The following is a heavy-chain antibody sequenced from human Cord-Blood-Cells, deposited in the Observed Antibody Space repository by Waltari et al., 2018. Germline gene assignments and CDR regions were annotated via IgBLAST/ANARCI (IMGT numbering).Heavy chain of an antibody. D-gene: IGHD6-6*01. V-gene: IGHV4-38-2*02. CDR1: GYSISSGYY. Sequence: QVQLQASGPGMVKPSETLSLTCTVSGYSISSGYYWGWIRQPPGKGLEWIGSSYHSGGTYYNPSLKSRVTISVDTSKNQFSLKLSSVTAADTAVYYCARSYSSSSAFDIWGQGTMVTVSS. CDR3: ARSYSSSSAFDI. J-gene: IGHJ3*02. CDR2: SYHSGGT.